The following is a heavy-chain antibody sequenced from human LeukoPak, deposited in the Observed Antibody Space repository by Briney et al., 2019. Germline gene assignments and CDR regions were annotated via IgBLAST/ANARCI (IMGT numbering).Heavy chain of an antibody. D-gene: IGHD6-19*01. V-gene: IGHV4-39*01. CDR1: GGSISSSSYY. Sequence: KPSETLSLTCAVSGGSISSSSYYWGWIRQPPGKGLEWIGTIYYSGSTYYNPSLKSRVTISVDTSKNQFSLKLTSVTAAATAVYYCARRPRIAVAGPPFDCRGQGTLVTVSS. CDR2: IYYSGST. CDR3: ARRPRIAVAGPPFDC. J-gene: IGHJ4*02.